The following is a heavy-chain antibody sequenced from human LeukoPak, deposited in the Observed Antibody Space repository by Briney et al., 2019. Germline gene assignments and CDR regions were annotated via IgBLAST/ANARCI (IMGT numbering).Heavy chain of an antibody. CDR1: GGSISSYY. CDR3: AGVESSSSYFDY. D-gene: IGHD6-6*01. J-gene: IGHJ4*02. V-gene: IGHV4-4*07. Sequence: SETLSLTCTVSGGSISSYYWSWIRQPAGKGLEWIGRIYTSGSTNYNPSLKSRVTMSVDTSKNQFSLKLSSVTAADAAVYYCAGVESSSSYFDYWGQGTLVTVSS. CDR2: IYTSGST.